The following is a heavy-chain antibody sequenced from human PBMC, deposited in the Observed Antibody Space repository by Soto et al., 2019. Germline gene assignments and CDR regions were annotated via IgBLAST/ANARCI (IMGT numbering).Heavy chain of an antibody. CDR1: GYTFTSYA. Sequence: QVQLVQSGAEVKKPGASVKVSCKASGYTFTSYAMHWVRQAPGQRLEWMGWINAGNGNTKYSQKFQGRVTITRDTSESTAYMELSSLRSEDTAVYYCARSRGYYYVDYWGQGTLVTVSS. CDR3: ARSRGYYYVDY. D-gene: IGHD3-22*01. J-gene: IGHJ4*02. CDR2: INAGNGNT. V-gene: IGHV1-3*01.